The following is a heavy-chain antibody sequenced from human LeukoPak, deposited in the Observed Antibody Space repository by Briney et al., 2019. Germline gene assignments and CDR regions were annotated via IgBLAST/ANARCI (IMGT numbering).Heavy chain of an antibody. CDR2: INHSGST. V-gene: IGHV4-34*01. Sequence: LSETLSLTCAVYGGSFSGYYWSWIRQPPGKGLEWIGEINHSGSTNYNPSLKSRVTISVDTSKNQFSLKLSSVTAADTAVYYCASDSTSSVFDYWGQGTLVTVSS. J-gene: IGHJ4*02. CDR3: ASDSTSSVFDY. CDR1: GGSFSGYY. D-gene: IGHD6-6*01.